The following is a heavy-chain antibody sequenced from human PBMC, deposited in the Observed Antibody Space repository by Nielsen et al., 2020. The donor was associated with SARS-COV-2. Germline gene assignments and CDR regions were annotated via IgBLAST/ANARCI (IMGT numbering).Heavy chain of an antibody. Sequence: GESLKISCAASGFTFSSYAMHWVRQAPGKGLEWVAVISYDGSNKYYADSVKGRFTISRDNSKNTLYLQMNSLRAEDTAVYYCARGAKTYWGKKKDAFDIWGQGTMVTVSS. CDR2: ISYDGSNK. J-gene: IGHJ3*02. V-gene: IGHV3-30*04. CDR1: GFTFSSYA. CDR3: ARGAKTYWGKKKDAFDI. D-gene: IGHD7-27*01.